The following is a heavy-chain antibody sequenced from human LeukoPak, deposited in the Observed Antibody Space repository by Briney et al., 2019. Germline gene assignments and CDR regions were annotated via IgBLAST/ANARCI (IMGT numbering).Heavy chain of an antibody. Sequence: ASVKVSCKASGGTFSSYSISWVRQAPGQGLEWMGGIIPIFDTADYAQKFQGRVTITADESTSTAYMELSSLRSEDTAVFYCARISLGAIWGYYYGMDVWGQGTTVTVSS. CDR2: IIPIFDTA. V-gene: IGHV1-69*13. D-gene: IGHD1-26*01. CDR3: ARISLGAIWGYYYGMDV. CDR1: GGTFSSYS. J-gene: IGHJ6*02.